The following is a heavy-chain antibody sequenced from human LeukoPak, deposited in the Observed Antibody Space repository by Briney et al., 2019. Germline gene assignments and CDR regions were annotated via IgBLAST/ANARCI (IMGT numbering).Heavy chain of an antibody. CDR1: GYTFTGYY. CDR2: INPNSGGT. CDR3: ARVYYDILTGYPRFDY. Sequence: ASVKVSCKASGYTFTGYYMHWVRQAPGQGLEWMGWINPNSGGTNYAQKFQGRVTMTRDTSISTAYMELSRLRSDDTAVYYCARVYYDILTGYPRFDYWGQGTLVTVSS. V-gene: IGHV1-2*02. D-gene: IGHD3-9*01. J-gene: IGHJ4*02.